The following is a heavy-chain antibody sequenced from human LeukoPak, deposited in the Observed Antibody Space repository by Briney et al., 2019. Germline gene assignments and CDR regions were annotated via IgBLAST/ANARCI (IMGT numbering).Heavy chain of an antibody. V-gene: IGHV3-48*04. CDR3: ARDRGGSYSAIDY. D-gene: IGHD1-26*01. Sequence: GGSLRLSCAASGFTFSSYSMNWVRQAPGKGLEWVSFISSSSSTIYYADSVKGRFTISRDNAKNSLYLQMSSLRAEDTAVYYCARDRGGSYSAIDYWGQGTLVNVSS. CDR2: ISSSSSTI. CDR1: GFTFSSYS. J-gene: IGHJ4*02.